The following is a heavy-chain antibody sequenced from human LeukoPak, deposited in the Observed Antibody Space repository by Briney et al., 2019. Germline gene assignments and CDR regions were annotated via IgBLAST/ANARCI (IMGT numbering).Heavy chain of an antibody. CDR1: GGSISSGGYS. Sequence: SEPLSLTCAVSGGSISSGGYSWSWIRQPPGRGLEWIGYIYHSGTVYYNPSLKSRVTISVDRSKNQFSLRLSSVTAADAAVYYCTATGGRNRFDPWGQGTLVTVSS. CDR2: IYHSGTV. V-gene: IGHV4-30-2*01. CDR3: TATGGRNRFDP. D-gene: IGHD1-26*01. J-gene: IGHJ5*02.